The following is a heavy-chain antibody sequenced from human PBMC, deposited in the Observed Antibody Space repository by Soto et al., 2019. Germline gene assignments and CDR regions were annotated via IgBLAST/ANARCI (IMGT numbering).Heavy chain of an antibody. CDR2: ISGSGGST. D-gene: IGHD5-18*01. J-gene: IGHJ4*02. CDR3: AKDGGGYSYGNPSYYFDY. CDR1: GFTFSSYA. V-gene: IGHV3-23*01. Sequence: PGGSLRLCCAASGFTFSSYAMSWVRQAPGKGLEWVSAISGSGGSTYYADSVKGRFTISRDNSKNTLYLQMNSLRAEDTAVYYCAKDGGGYSYGNPSYYFDYWGQGTLVTVSS.